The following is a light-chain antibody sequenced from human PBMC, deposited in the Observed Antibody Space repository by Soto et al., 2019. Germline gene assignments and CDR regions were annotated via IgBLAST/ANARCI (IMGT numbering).Light chain of an antibody. V-gene: IGKV2-28*01. CDR2: VGT. CDR3: MQSIQTCT. J-gene: IGKJ5*01. Sequence: DIVVTQSPLTLPVTPREPASISCRSRQSLLDSNEYNYLGWYLQKPGQSTQLLIYVGTKRPAVAPDRFSGSGSGTDFTLKISRVEDEYVGVYCCMQSIQTCTFGQGTRLEIK. CDR1: QSLLDSNEYNY.